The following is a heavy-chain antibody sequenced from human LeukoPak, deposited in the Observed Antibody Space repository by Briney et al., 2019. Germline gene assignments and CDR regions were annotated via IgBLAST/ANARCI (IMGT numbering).Heavy chain of an antibody. J-gene: IGHJ4*02. CDR3: ARHGAISSESYFDY. Sequence: SETLSLTCTVSGGSISSSSYYWGWLRQPPGTGLEWIGRIYYSGSSYHNPPLNSRVTGFVDTSKNQVSLRLSSVTAADTAVYYCARHGAISSESYFDYWGQGALVTVSS. CDR1: GGSISSSSYY. V-gene: IGHV4-39*01. D-gene: IGHD1-26*01. CDR2: IYYSGSS.